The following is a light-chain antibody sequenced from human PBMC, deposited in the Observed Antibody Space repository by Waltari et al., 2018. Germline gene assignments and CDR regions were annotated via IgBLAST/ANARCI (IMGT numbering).Light chain of an antibody. CDR2: DVS. V-gene: IGLV2-11*01. CDR1: SSDVGGYNY. CDR3: CSYAGSYV. Sequence: QSALTQPRSVSGSPGQPVPISCTGTSSDVGGYNYVSWYQQHPGKAPKLMIYDVSKRPSGVPDRFSGSKSGNTASLTISGLQAEDEADYYCCSYAGSYVFGTGTKVTVL. J-gene: IGLJ1*01.